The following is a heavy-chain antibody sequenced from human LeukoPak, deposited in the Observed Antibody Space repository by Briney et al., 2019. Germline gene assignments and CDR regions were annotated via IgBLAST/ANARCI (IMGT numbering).Heavy chain of an antibody. J-gene: IGHJ4*02. V-gene: IGHV4-39*07. CDR1: GGSISSSSYY. CDR3: AREGRDTGVDIVATIKGVFDY. D-gene: IGHD5-12*01. CDR2: IYYSGST. Sequence: PSETLSLTCTVSGGSISSSSYYWGWIRQPPGKGLEWIGSIYYSGSTYYNPSLKSRVTISVDTSKNQFSLKLSSVTAADTAVYYCAREGRDTGVDIVATIKGVFDYWGQGTLVTVSS.